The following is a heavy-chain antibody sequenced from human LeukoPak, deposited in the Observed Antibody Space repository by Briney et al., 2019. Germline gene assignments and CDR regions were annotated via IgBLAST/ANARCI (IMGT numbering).Heavy chain of an antibody. V-gene: IGHV4-39*01. Sequence: SSETLSLTCTVSGDSINSSRYYWAWIRQPPGKELEWIGSIYFSGTTYYNPSLKSRVTISADMSKNQFSLKLDSVTAADTAVYYCARLAIFRVLDSWGQGTLVTVSS. J-gene: IGHJ4*02. CDR3: ARLAIFRVLDS. D-gene: IGHD3-9*01. CDR2: IYFSGTT. CDR1: GDSINSSRYY.